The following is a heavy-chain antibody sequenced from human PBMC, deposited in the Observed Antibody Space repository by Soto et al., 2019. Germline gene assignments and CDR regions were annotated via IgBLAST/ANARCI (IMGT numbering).Heavy chain of an antibody. CDR2: INPSGGST. D-gene: IGHD2-15*01. CDR3: ATDRGVVTDNVDACEI. CDR1: GYTFSSYY. V-gene: IGHV1-46*01. Sequence: GSSVQASCKSSGYTFSSYYRHWVRQAPGQGLEWMGIINPSGGSTTYAQKFQGRVTMTRDTSTSTVYMELSSLRSEDTAVYYCATDRGVVTDNVDACEIWGQ. J-gene: IGHJ3*02.